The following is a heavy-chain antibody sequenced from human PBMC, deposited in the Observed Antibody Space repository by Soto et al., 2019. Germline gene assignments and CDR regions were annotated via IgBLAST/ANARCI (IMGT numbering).Heavy chain of an antibody. CDR3: SKDHCSSTSCYTGY. J-gene: IGHJ4*02. CDR2: ISGSGGST. CDR1: GFTFSSYA. Sequence: PGGSLRLSCAASGFTFSSYAMSWVRQAPGKGLEWVSAISGSGGSTYYADSVKGRFTISRDNSKNTLYLQMNSLRAEDTAVYYCSKDHCSSTSCYTGYWGQGTMVTVPS. V-gene: IGHV3-23*01. D-gene: IGHD2-2*02.